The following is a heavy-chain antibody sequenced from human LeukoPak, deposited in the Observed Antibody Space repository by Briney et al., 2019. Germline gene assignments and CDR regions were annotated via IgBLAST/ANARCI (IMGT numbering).Heavy chain of an antibody. J-gene: IGHJ3*02. D-gene: IGHD3-10*01. V-gene: IGHV3-20*04. Sequence: GGSLRLSCAASGFTFDDYGMSWVRQAPGKGVEGVSGINWKGGSTGYADTVKGRCTISRDNAKNSLYLQMNSLRAEDTALYYCARDMGEAFDIWGQGTMVTVSS. CDR1: GFTFDDYG. CDR3: ARDMGEAFDI. CDR2: INWKGGST.